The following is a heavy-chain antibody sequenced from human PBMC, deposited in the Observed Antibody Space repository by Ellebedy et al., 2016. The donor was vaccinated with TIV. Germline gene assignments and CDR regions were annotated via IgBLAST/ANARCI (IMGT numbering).Heavy chain of an antibody. CDR1: GYIFTSYD. CDR2: MNPNNGNT. J-gene: IGHJ4*02. V-gene: IGHV1-8*01. D-gene: IGHD3-3*01. CDR3: AKGPTVFGVLPAYFDY. Sequence: AASVKVSCKASGYIFTSYDINWARQATGQGLEWMGWMNPNNGNTEYAQKFQGRVTMTRNTSISTAYMELSSLRSEDTAVYYCAKGPTVFGVLPAYFDYWGRGTLVTVSS.